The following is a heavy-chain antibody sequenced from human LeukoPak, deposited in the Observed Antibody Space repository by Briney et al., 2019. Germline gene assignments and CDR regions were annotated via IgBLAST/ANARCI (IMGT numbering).Heavy chain of an antibody. J-gene: IGHJ4*02. Sequence: GGSLRLSCAASGFTFSSYWMSWVRQAPGKGLEWVANIKQAGSEKYYVDSVKGRFTISRDNAKNSLYLQMNSLRAEDTAVYYCASYSSSWDLDYWGQGTLVTVSS. CDR2: IKQAGSEK. CDR3: ASYSSSWDLDY. D-gene: IGHD6-13*01. CDR1: GFTFSSYW. V-gene: IGHV3-7*01.